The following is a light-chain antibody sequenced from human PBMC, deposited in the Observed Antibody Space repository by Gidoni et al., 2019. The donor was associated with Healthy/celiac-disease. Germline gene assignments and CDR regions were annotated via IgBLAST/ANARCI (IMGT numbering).Light chain of an antibody. J-gene: IGKJ3*01. CDR3: QQHSNWPPEFT. Sequence: IALTQSPATPSLSPGERATLSCRASQSVSSYLTWYRQKPDQAHRLRIYDASNRATGIAARFSGSGAGTGFTLTISSLVPEDYAVYYCQQHSNWPPEFTFGPGTKVDIK. CDR2: DAS. CDR1: QSVSSY. V-gene: IGKV3-11*01.